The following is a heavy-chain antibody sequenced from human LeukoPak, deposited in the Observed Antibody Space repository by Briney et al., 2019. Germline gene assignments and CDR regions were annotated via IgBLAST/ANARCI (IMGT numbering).Heavy chain of an antibody. J-gene: IGHJ6*02. CDR2: IYYSGST. Sequence: PSETLSLTCTVSGGSVSSGSYFWSWIRQPPGKGLEWIGYIYYSGSTNYNPSLKSRVTISVDTSKNQFSLKLSSVTAGDTAVYWCARGIIRGADTPYYYGMDVWGRGTTVTVSS. D-gene: IGHD3-10*01. CDR3: ARGIIRGADTPYYYGMDV. V-gene: IGHV4-61*01. CDR1: GGSVSSGSYF.